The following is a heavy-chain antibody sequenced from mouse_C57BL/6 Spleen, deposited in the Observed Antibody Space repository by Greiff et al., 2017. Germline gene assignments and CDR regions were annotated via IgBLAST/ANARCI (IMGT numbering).Heavy chain of an antibody. CDR3: ARGRANPYYFDY. CDR1: GYTFTSYW. D-gene: IGHD3-1*01. CDR2: IDPSDSET. Sequence: QVQLQQPGAELVRPGSSVKLSCKASGYTFTSYWMHWVKQRPIQGLEWIGNIDPSDSETHYNQKFKDKATLTVDKSSSTAYMQLSSLTSEDSAVYYCARGRANPYYFDYWGQGTTRTVSS. J-gene: IGHJ2*01. V-gene: IGHV1-52*01.